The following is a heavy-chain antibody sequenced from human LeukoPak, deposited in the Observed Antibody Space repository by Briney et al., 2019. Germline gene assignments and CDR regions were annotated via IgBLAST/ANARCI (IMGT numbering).Heavy chain of an antibody. Sequence: SVKVSCKASGGTFSSYAISWVRQAPGQGLEWMGRIIPIFGIANYAQKFPGRVTITADKSTSTAYMELSSLRSEDTAVYYCARDRSGYYVYDGMDVWGQGTTVTVSS. V-gene: IGHV1-69*04. J-gene: IGHJ6*02. CDR2: IIPIFGIA. CDR1: GGTFSSYA. CDR3: ARDRSGYYVYDGMDV. D-gene: IGHD3-3*01.